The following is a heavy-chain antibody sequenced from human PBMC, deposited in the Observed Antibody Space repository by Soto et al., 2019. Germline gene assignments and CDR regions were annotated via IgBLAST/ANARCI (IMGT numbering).Heavy chain of an antibody. J-gene: IGHJ4*02. CDR2: IYYSGST. CDR3: ARELDYYDSSGYYYQAYFDY. CDR1: RGSISSGGYY. D-gene: IGHD3-22*01. Sequence: TLSLTCTVSRGSISSGGYYWSWIRQHPGKGLEWIGYIYYSGSTYYNPSLKSRVTISVDTSKNQFSLKLSSVTAADTAVYYCARELDYYDSSGYYYQAYFDYWGQGTLVTVSS. V-gene: IGHV4-31*03.